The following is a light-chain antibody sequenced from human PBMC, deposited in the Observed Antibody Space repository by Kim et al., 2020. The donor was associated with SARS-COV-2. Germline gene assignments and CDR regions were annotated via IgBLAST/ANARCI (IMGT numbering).Light chain of an antibody. V-gene: IGKV3-20*01. Sequence: SPGETATLSCRATQTVTNNYLAWYQQKPGQAPRLLIYGADRRATGIQDRISGSGSGTDFTLTISRLEPEDSAVYYCQQYGSSLQTFGEGTKVDIK. CDR3: QQYGSSLQT. CDR2: GAD. CDR1: QTVTNNY. J-gene: IGKJ1*01.